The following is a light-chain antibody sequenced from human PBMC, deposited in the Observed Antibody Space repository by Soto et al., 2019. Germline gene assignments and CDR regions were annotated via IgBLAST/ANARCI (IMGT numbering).Light chain of an antibody. V-gene: IGKV3-20*01. J-gene: IGKJ1*01. Sequence: DIVLRQSPGILSLSPVEGATLSCWASQTVTSNCFAWYQQRPGQAPRLLIYATSKRATGIPDRFSGSGSGTDFTLTISRLDPEDFAVYYCQQYGGSRWTFGQGTKVEIK. CDR3: QQYGGSRWT. CDR2: ATS. CDR1: QTVTSNC.